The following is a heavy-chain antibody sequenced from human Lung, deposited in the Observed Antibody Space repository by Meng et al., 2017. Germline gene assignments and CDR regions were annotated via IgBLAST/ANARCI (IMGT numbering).Heavy chain of an antibody. D-gene: IGHD3-3*01. V-gene: IGHV3-49*04. CDR1: GFTFGDYA. Sequence: GGSLRLSCTASGFTFGDYAMSWVRQAPGKGLEWVGFIRSKAYGGTTEYAASVKGRFTISRDDSKSIAYLQMNSLKTEDTAVYYCTIRVLLAFDIWGQGKMVNGSS. CDR3: TIRVLLAFDI. CDR2: IRSKAYGGTT. J-gene: IGHJ3*02.